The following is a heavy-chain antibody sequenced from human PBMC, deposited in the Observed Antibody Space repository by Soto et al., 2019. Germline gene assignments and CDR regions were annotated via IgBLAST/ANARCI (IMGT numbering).Heavy chain of an antibody. J-gene: IGHJ4*02. Sequence: GGSLRLSCAASGFTFSSYAMHWVRQAPGKGLEWVAVISYDGSNKYYADSVKGRFTISRDNSKNTLYLQMNSLRAEDTAVYYCARSPTIFGVVIIYYFDYWGQGTLVTVSS. CDR1: GFTFSSYA. V-gene: IGHV3-30-3*01. CDR3: ARSPTIFGVVIIYYFDY. CDR2: ISYDGSNK. D-gene: IGHD3-3*01.